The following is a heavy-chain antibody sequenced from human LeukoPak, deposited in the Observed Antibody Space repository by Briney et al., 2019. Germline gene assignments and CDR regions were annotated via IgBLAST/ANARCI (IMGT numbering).Heavy chain of an antibody. CDR2: ISSYNNYI. D-gene: IGHD4-17*01. CDR3: ARGHGDYDY. CDR1: GFTFSSYS. Sequence: GGSLRLSCAASGFTFSSYSMNWVRQAPGKGLEWVSSISSYNNYIYYADSVKGRFTISRDNAENSLYLQMNSLRADDTAVYYCARGHGDYDYWGQGTLVTVSS. J-gene: IGHJ4*02. V-gene: IGHV3-21*01.